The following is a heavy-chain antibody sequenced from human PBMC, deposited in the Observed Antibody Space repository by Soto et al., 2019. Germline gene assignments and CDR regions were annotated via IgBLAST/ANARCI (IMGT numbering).Heavy chain of an antibody. J-gene: IGHJ2*01. CDR3: ARATHGSGYGWYFDL. V-gene: IGHV3-53*02. CDR2: IYSGGST. Sequence: EVQLVETGGGLIQPGGSLRLSCAASGFTVSSNYMSWVRQAPGKGLEWVSVIYSGGSTYYADSVKGRFTISRDNSKNTLYLQMNSLRAEDTAVYYCARATHGSGYGWYFDLWGRGTLVTVSS. CDR1: GFTVSSNY. D-gene: IGHD3-22*01.